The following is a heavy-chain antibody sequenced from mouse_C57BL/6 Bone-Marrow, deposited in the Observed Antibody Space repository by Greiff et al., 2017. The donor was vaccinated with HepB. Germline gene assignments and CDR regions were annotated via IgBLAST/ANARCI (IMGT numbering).Heavy chain of an antibody. D-gene: IGHD2-5*01. CDR3: ARERGYSNYLPYWYFDV. CDR2: IYPRDGSP. Sequence: VKLQESGPELVKPGASVKLSCKASGYTFTSYDINWVKQRPGQGLEWIGWIYPRDGSPKYNEKFKGKATLTVDTSSSTAYMELHSLTSEDSAVYFGARERGYSNYLPYWYFDVWGTGTTVTVSS. J-gene: IGHJ1*03. CDR1: GYTFTSYD. V-gene: IGHV1-85*01.